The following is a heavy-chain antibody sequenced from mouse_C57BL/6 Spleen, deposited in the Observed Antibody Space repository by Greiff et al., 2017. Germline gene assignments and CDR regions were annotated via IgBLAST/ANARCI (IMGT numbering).Heavy chain of an antibody. J-gene: IGHJ2*01. CDR3: ARGVGADFDD. Sequence: VKLQQPGAELVRPGSSVKLSCKASGYTFTSYWMDWVKQRPGQGLAWIGNIYPSDSETHYNQKFKDKATLTVDKSSSTAYMQLSSLTSEDSAVYYCARGVGADFDDWGQGTTLTVSS. CDR1: GYTFTSYW. CDR2: IYPSDSET. V-gene: IGHV1-61*01.